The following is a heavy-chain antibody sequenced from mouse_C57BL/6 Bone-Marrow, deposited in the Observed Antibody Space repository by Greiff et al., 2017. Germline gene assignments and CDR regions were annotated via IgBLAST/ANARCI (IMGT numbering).Heavy chain of an antibody. CDR1: GFTFSSYG. D-gene: IGHD2-1*01. CDR3: ARHIELLSLYWYFDV. V-gene: IGHV5-6*01. Sequence: EVHLVESGGDLVKPGGSLKLSCAASGFTFSSYGMSWVRQTPDKRLEWVATISSGGSYTYYPDSVKGRFTISRDNAKNTLYLQMSSLKSEDTAMYYCARHIELLSLYWYFDVWGTGTTVTVSS. J-gene: IGHJ1*03. CDR2: ISSGGSYT.